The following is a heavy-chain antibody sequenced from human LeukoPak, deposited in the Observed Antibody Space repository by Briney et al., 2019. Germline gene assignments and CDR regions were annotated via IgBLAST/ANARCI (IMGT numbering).Heavy chain of an antibody. CDR3: ARGVVVPAATSGSWFDP. V-gene: IGHV1-8*03. Sequence: GASVKVSCKASGYTFTSYDINWVRQTTGQGLEWMGWMNPNSGNTGYARTFQGRVTITRNTSISTAYMELSSLRSEDTAVYYCARGVVVPAATSGSWFDPWGQGTLVTVSS. J-gene: IGHJ5*02. CDR1: GYTFTSYD. D-gene: IGHD2-2*01. CDR2: MNPNSGNT.